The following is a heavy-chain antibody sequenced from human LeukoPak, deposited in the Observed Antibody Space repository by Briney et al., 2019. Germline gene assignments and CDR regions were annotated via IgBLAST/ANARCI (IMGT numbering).Heavy chain of an antibody. V-gene: IGHV3-23*01. CDR3: AKGFDINWYPHWFDP. CDR2: IRGSGSNT. D-gene: IGHD1-1*01. J-gene: IGHJ5*02. CDR1: GFTLSSYA. Sequence: PGGSLRLSCAASGFTLSSYAMSWVRQAPGKGLEWVSGIRGSGSNTYYADSVKGRFTISRDNSKNTLYLQMNSLRAEDTAIYYCAKGFDINWYPHWFDPWGQGTLVTVSS.